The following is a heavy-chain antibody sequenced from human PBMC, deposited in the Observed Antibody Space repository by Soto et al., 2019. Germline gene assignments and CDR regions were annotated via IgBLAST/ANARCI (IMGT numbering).Heavy chain of an antibody. CDR2: IRFDGSNI. D-gene: IGHD1-26*01. Sequence: QVQLVESGGGVVQPGRSLRLSCVAPGVIFSGYGMHWVRQAPGKGLEWVAVIRFDGSNIYYADSVKGRFTISRDNSKNTLYLQMESLRAEETDVYYCASDGVGDTVFFGYFDYWGQGALVTVSS. CDR3: ASDGVGDTVFFGYFDY. J-gene: IGHJ4*02. CDR1: GVIFSGYG. V-gene: IGHV3-33*01.